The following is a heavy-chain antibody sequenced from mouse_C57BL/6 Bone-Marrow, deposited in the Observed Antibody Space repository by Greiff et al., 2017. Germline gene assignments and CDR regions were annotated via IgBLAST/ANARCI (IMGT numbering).Heavy chain of an antibody. V-gene: IGHV1-81*01. CDR2: IYPRSGNT. CDR3: ARYPYYYGSGYYYAMDY. CDR1: GYTFTSYG. J-gene: IGHJ4*01. Sequence: QVQLLQSGAELARPGASVKLSCKASGYTFTSYGISWVKQRTGQGLEWIGEIYPRSGNTYYNEKFKGKVTLTADKSSSTAYMELRSLTSEDSAVYFCARYPYYYGSGYYYAMDYWGQGTSVTVSS. D-gene: IGHD1-1*01.